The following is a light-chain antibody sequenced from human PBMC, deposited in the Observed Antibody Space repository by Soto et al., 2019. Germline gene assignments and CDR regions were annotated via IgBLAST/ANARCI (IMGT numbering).Light chain of an antibody. CDR3: PHSTCHWKT. J-gene: IGKJ1*01. V-gene: IGKV1-5*01. Sequence: IQVTRSPSTPSPSLGDRFTITFRASQTISEWLAWFQQKPGKAPKLLIYDASTLESGVPSRFSGSGYGTEFTLTISILQADDFVTYCSPHSTCHWKTFCQGTKPDI. CDR2: DAS. CDR1: QTISEW.